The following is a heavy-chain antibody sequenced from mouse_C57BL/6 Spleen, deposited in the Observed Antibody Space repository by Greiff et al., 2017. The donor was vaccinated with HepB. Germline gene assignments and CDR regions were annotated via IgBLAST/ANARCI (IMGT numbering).Heavy chain of an antibody. D-gene: IGHD1-1*01. CDR1: GYTFTSYW. Sequence: QVHVKQPGAELVKPGASVKLSCKASGYTFTSYWMHWVKQRPGQGLEWIGMIHPNSGSTNYNEKFKSKATLTVDKSSSTAYMQLSSLTSEDSAVYYCASYYGSRKNWFAYWGQGTLVTVSA. V-gene: IGHV1-64*01. CDR3: ASYYGSRKNWFAY. CDR2: IHPNSGST. J-gene: IGHJ3*01.